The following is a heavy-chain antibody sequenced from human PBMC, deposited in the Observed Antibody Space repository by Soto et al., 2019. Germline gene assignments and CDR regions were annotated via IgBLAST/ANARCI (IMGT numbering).Heavy chain of an antibody. D-gene: IGHD3-16*01. CDR2: IYDSGSN. J-gene: IGHJ5*02. V-gene: IGHV4-31*03. CDR1: GDSVNSGAYY. CDR3: ASSAFGEGNWFDP. Sequence: QVQLQESGPGLVKPSQTLSLTCTVSGDSVNSGAYYWSWVRQHPGKGLEWIGYIYDSGSNYYNPSLKSRVTISLDPSRNQCSLKLNSVTVADTAVYYCASSAFGEGNWFDPWGQGTLVTVSS.